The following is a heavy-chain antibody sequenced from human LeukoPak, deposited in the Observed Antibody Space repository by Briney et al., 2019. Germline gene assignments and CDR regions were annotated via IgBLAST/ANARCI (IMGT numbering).Heavy chain of an antibody. CDR3: ARAMYYYDSSGYYFLDASDI. V-gene: IGHV1-2*02. Sequence: ASVKVSCKASGYTFTGYYMHWVRQAPGQGLEWMGWINPNRCGTNYAQKFQGRVTMTRDTSISTAYMELSRLRSDDTDVYYCARAMYYYDSSGYYFLDASDIWGQGTMVTVSS. D-gene: IGHD3-22*01. CDR2: INPNRCGT. J-gene: IGHJ3*02. CDR1: GYTFTGYY.